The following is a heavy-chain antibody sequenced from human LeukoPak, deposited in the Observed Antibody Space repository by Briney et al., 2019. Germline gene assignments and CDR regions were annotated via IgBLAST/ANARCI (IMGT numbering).Heavy chain of an antibody. D-gene: IGHD1-26*01. Sequence: GGSLRLSCAVSGFTFSSYSMNWVRQAPGKGLEWVSYISSTNGYIYYADSVRGRFTISRDNAKNSLSLQMNSLRAEDTAVYYCARGRSTWHLDYWGQGTLVTVSS. CDR2: ISSTNGYI. CDR3: ARGRSTWHLDY. CDR1: GFTFSSYS. J-gene: IGHJ4*02. V-gene: IGHV3-21*01.